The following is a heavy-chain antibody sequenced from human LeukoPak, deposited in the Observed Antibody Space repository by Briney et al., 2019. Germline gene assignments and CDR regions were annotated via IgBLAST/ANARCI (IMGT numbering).Heavy chain of an antibody. CDR3: ARGVGEEYYYDSSGLYYFDY. CDR1: GYSISSGYY. D-gene: IGHD3-22*01. J-gene: IGHJ4*02. V-gene: IGHV4-38-2*02. Sequence: TSETLSLTCTVSGYSISSGYYWGWIRQPPGKGLEWIGSIYHSGSTYYNPSLKSRVTISVDTSKNQFSLKLSSVTAADTAVYYCARGVGEEYYYDSSGLYYFDYWGQGTLVTVSS. CDR2: IYHSGST.